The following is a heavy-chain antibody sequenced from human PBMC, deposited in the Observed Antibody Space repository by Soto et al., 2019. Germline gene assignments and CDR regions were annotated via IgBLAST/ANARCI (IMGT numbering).Heavy chain of an antibody. CDR2: ISYDGSIK. V-gene: IGHV3-30*18. CDR1: GFTFRGYG. Sequence: GGSLRLSCAASGFTFRGYGMHWVRQAPGRGLEWVALISYDGSIKNYADSVRGRFNITRDNSKNTLYLQMNSLRSEDTAVYYCANSEYSRYKNIDVWGQGTTVTVSS. D-gene: IGHD5-18*01. CDR3: ANSEYSRYKNIDV. J-gene: IGHJ6*02.